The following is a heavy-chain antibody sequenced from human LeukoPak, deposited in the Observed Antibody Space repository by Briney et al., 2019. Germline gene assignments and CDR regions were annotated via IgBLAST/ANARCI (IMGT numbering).Heavy chain of an antibody. V-gene: IGHV3-23*01. CDR1: GFTFSSYA. CDR3: AKDGQEIGSPDYFDS. D-gene: IGHD2/OR15-2a*01. CDR2: ISASGSNT. Sequence: GGSLRLSCAASGFTFSSYAMTWVRQAPGKGLEWVSAISASGSNTYYADSVKGRFAISRDNSKNTLFLLMNSLRVEDTAVYYCAKDGQEIGSPDYFDSWGQGTLLTVSS. J-gene: IGHJ4*02.